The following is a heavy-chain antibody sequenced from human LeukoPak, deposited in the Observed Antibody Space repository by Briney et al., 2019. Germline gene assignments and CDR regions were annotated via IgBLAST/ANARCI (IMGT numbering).Heavy chain of an antibody. CDR2: IYSGGDT. CDR3: TRDPDG. J-gene: IGHJ4*02. V-gene: IGHV3-66*01. CDR1: GFTFSIYS. Sequence: GGSLRLSCVASGFTFSIYSMNWVRQAPGKGLEWVSVIYSGGDTFHTDSVKGRFTLSRDNSKNILYLQMNSLRAEDTAVYYCTRDPDGWGQGTLVTVSS.